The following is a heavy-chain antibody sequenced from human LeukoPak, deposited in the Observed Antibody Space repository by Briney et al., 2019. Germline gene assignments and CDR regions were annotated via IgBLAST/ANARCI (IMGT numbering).Heavy chain of an antibody. Sequence: GASVKVSCKASGYTFSSYGISWVRQAPGQGLEWMGWISAYNGNTNYAQKLQGRVTMTTDTSTSTAYMELRSLRSDDTAVYYCARDVAVVPADYYYYYGMDVWGQGTTVTV. D-gene: IGHD2-2*01. CDR1: GYTFSSYG. V-gene: IGHV1-18*01. CDR2: ISAYNGNT. J-gene: IGHJ6*02. CDR3: ARDVAVVPADYYYYYGMDV.